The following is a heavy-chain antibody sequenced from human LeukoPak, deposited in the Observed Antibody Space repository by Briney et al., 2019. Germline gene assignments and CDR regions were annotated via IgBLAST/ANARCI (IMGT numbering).Heavy chain of an antibody. Sequence: GASVKVSCKASGGTFSIYAISWVRQAPGQGLEWMGGIIPIFGTANYAQKVQGRVTITADESTSTAYMELSSLRSEDTAVYYCARGWNYYDSSGYYIDYWGQGTLVTVSS. J-gene: IGHJ4*02. V-gene: IGHV1-69*13. CDR1: GGTFSIYA. CDR2: IIPIFGTA. CDR3: ARGWNYYDSSGYYIDY. D-gene: IGHD3-22*01.